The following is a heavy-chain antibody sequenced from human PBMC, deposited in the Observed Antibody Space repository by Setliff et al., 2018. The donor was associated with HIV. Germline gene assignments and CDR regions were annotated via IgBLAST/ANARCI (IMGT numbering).Heavy chain of an antibody. D-gene: IGHD5-12*01. Sequence: AASVKVSCKASGGTFRTFGISWVRQAPGQGLEWIGGSIPIFGTAKYAQKFQGRVTITADESTSTAYLELSSLRSEDTAVYYCATNPEMATINYYYYYMGVWGKGTTVTVSS. CDR1: GGTFRTFG. J-gene: IGHJ6*03. V-gene: IGHV1-69*13. CDR2: SIPIFGTA. CDR3: ATNPEMATINYYYYYMGV.